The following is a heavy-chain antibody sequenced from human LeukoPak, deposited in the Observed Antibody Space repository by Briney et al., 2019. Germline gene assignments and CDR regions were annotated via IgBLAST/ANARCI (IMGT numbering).Heavy chain of an antibody. D-gene: IGHD4-11*01. V-gene: IGHV1-2*02. J-gene: IGHJ6*03. CDR3: ARGGLPIYYYYMDV. Sequence: ASVTVSCKASGYTFTDYFLHWVRQAPGQGLEWMGWINPNSGGTNYAQKFQGRVTMTRDTSISTAYMDLSRLRSDDTAVYFCARGGLPIYYYYMDVWGKGTTVTVSS. CDR2: INPNSGGT. CDR1: GYTFTDYF.